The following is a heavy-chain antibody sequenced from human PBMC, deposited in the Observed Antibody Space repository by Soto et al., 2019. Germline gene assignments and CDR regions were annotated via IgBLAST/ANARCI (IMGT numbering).Heavy chain of an antibody. CDR2: IHYSGSV. J-gene: IGHJ4*02. D-gene: IGHD3-22*01. V-gene: IGHV4-61*08. CDR3: ARLGYDSSAYYDDTDY. Sequence: ASETLSLTCTVSGDSVSSGGNYWSWIRQPPGEGLEWIAYIHYSGSVNYNPSLKSRVTISVDTSKNQISLNLNSVTAPDTAVYYCARLGYDSSAYYDDTDYWGPGTLVTVSS. CDR1: GDSVSSGGNY.